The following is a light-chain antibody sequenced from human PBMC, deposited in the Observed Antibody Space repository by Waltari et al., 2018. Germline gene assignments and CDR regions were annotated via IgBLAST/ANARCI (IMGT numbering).Light chain of an antibody. CDR1: GSNIGAGYD. V-gene: IGLV1-40*01. Sequence: QSVLTQPPSVSGAPGQRVTISCTGSGSNIGAGYDTPWYQQLPGKAPILLIYCVNTRPVGGPDRFFGSQSGTSASLAITGLQAEDEGDYYCQSYDTSLSVVFGGGTKLTVL. CDR3: QSYDTSLSVV. CDR2: CVN. J-gene: IGLJ2*01.